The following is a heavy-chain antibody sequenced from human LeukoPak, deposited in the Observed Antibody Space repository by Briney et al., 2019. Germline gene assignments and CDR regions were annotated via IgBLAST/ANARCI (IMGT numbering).Heavy chain of an antibody. CDR1: GYAFSFYG. D-gene: IGHD3-3*01. Sequence: VSVKVSCKASGYAFSFYGINWVRQAPGQGLEWMGFISVNNGNTHYAEKFQGRVTMATDTSTSTAYLEVRSLRSDDTAAYYCQRITIFGVVIDFDYWGPGTLVTVSS. CDR2: ISVNNGNT. V-gene: IGHV1-18*01. CDR3: QRITIFGVVIDFDY. J-gene: IGHJ4*02.